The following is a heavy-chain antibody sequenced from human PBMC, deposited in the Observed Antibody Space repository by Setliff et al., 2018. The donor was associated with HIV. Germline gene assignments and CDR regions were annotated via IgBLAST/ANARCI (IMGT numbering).Heavy chain of an antibody. V-gene: IGHV1-2*04. D-gene: IGHD3-10*01. CDR1: GYTFTGYY. CDR3: ARESFGSYYGSGSYNSPSPYYYYGMDV. CDR2: INPNSGGT. Sequence: ASVKVSCKASGYTFTGYYMHWVRQAPGQGLEWMGWINPNSGGTNYAQKFQGWVTMTRDTSISTAYMELSRLRSDDTAMYYCARESFGSYYGSGSYNSPSPYYYYGMDVWGQGTTVTVSS. J-gene: IGHJ6*02.